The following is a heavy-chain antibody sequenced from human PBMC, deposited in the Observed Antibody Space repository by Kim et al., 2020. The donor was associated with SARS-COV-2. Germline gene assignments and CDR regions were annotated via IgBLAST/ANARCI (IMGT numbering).Heavy chain of an antibody. J-gene: IGHJ4*02. CDR3: AKAMVPDE. D-gene: IGHD3-10*01. Sequence: GGSLRLSCAASGFIFNNFEMHWVRQAPGRGLEWVAVIWHDDTSRYYSESVKGRFTVSRDNSRNTVDLQMSGLRAEDTAFYYCAKAMVPDEWGQGTPVTVS. CDR2: IWHDDTSR. CDR1: GFIFNNFE. V-gene: IGHV3-33*06.